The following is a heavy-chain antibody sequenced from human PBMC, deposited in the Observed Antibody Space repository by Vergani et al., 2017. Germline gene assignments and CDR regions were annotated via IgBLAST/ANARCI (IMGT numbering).Heavy chain of an antibody. V-gene: IGHV3-23*01. J-gene: IGHJ4*02. CDR3: AKDRRSGGDYDFFDY. CDR2: ISGSGGST. CDR1: GFTFSSYA. Sequence: EVQLLESGGGLVQPGGSLRLSCAASGFTFSSYAMSWVRQAPGKGLEWVSAISGSGGSTYYAASVKGRFTISRDNAKNTLYLQMNSLRAEDTAVNYCAKDRRSGGDYDFFDYWGQGTLVTVSS. D-gene: IGHD5-12*01.